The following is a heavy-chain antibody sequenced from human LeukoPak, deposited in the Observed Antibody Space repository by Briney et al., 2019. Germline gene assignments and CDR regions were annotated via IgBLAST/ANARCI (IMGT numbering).Heavy chain of an antibody. CDR1: GVSISSSNSY. D-gene: IGHD6-13*01. CDR3: ARAIAADYYYYYYMDV. V-gene: IGHV4-39*07. J-gene: IGHJ6*03. Sequence: SETLSLTCTVSGVSISSSNSYWGWIRQPPGKGLEWIGSIYYSGNTYYNPSLKSRVTISVDTSKNQFSLKLSSVTAADTAVYYCARAIAADYYYYYYMDVWGKGTTVTVSS. CDR2: IYYSGNT.